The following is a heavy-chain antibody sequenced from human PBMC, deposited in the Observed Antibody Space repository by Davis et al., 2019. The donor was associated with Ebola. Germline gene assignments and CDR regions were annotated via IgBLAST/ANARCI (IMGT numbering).Heavy chain of an antibody. J-gene: IGHJ4*02. V-gene: IGHV5-51*01. CDR2: IYPGDSDT. Sequence: GESLKISCKGSGYSFTSYWIGWVRQLPGKGLEWMGIIYPGDSDTRYRPSFQGQVSISADKSISTAYLQWNSLKASDTAMYYCARRGYTYGYYFDYWAQGTLVTVSS. D-gene: IGHD5-18*01. CDR3: ARRGYTYGYYFDY. CDR1: GYSFTSYW.